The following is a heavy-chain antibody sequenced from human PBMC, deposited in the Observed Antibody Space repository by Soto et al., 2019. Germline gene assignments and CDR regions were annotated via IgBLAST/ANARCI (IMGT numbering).Heavy chain of an antibody. D-gene: IGHD1-1*01. CDR1: GFTFSDYY. J-gene: IGHJ4*02. CDR3: ARSGDNFNVLDY. CDR2: SSNSGTFA. V-gene: IGHV3-11*06. Sequence: GSLRLSCAASGFTFSDYYMSWVRQAPGRGLEWISYSSNSGTFARYATSVKGRFSISRDNANNSLYLEMNSLRVEDTAVYYCARSGDNFNVLDYWGQGTPVTVSS.